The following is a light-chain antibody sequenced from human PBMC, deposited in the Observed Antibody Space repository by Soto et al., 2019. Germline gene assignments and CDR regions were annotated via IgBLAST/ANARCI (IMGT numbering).Light chain of an antibody. V-gene: IGKV3-20*01. CDR2: GAS. CDR3: QHYESSPPPYT. Sequence: EIVLTQSPGTLSLSPGERATLSCRASQSLTSSYLAWYQQQPGQAPRLLIYGASSRATGIPDWFSASGSGTDFTLSISRLEPEDDAVYYCQHYESSPPPYTFGRGTKLEIK. CDR1: QSLTSSY. J-gene: IGKJ2*01.